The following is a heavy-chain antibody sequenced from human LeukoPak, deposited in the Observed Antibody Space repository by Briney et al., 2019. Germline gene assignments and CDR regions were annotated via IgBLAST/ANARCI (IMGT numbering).Heavy chain of an antibody. CDR3: ARGVSSGYSWFDP. V-gene: IGHV3-33*01. CDR2: IWYDGSNK. Sequence: GGSLRLSCAASGFTFSSYGMHWVRQAPGKGLEWVAVIWYDGSNKYYADSVKGRFTISRDNSKNTLYLQMNGLRAEDTAVYYCARGVSSGYSWFDPWGQGTLVTVSS. D-gene: IGHD3-22*01. CDR1: GFTFSSYG. J-gene: IGHJ5*02.